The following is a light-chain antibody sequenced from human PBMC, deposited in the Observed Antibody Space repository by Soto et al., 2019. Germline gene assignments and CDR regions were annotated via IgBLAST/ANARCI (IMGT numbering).Light chain of an antibody. CDR1: STDFVSYNR. J-gene: IGLJ1*01. V-gene: IGLV2-18*01. Sequence: QSALTQTPSVSGSPGQSVTISCTGTSTDFVSYNRVSWYQQPPGTAPTLMIYEVSKRPSGVPDRFSGSKSGNTASLTISGLQAADEADYYCTLYTSENAYVFGTGTKLTVL. CDR2: EVS. CDR3: TLYTSENAYV.